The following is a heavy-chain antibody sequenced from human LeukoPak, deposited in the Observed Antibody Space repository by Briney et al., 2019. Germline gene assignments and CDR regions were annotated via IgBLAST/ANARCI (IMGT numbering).Heavy chain of an antibody. J-gene: IGHJ5*02. D-gene: IGHD3-9*01. CDR2: IYYSGST. Sequence: SETLSLTCTVSGGSISSSSYYWGWIRQPPGKGLEWIGSIYYSGSTYYNPSLKSRVTISVDTSKNQFSLKLSSVTAADTAVYYCARTILTGYTEFDPWGQGTLVTVSS. V-gene: IGHV4-39*01. CDR3: ARTILTGYTEFDP. CDR1: GGSISSSSYY.